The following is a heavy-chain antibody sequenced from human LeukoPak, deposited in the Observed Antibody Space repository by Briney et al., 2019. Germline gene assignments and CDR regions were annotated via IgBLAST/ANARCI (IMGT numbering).Heavy chain of an antibody. V-gene: IGHV3-23*01. CDR3: AKDRRYWGSSWPRDAFDI. CDR1: GFTFSSYA. CDR2: ISGSGGST. J-gene: IGHJ3*02. D-gene: IGHD6-13*01. Sequence: GGSLRLSCAASGFTFSSYAMSWVRQAPGKGLEWVSAISGSGGSTYYADSVKGRFTISRDNSKNTLYLQMNSLRAEDTAVYYCAKDRRYWGSSWPRDAFDIWGQGTMVTVSS.